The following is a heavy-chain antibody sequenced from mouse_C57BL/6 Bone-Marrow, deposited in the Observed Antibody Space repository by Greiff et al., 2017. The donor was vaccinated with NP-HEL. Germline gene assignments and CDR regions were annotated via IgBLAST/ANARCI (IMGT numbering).Heavy chain of an antibody. D-gene: IGHD1-3*01. CDR3: AREDNLIPNYFDY. Sequence: VKLQQPGAELVKPGASVKLSCKASGYTFTSYWMHWVKQRPGRGLEWIGRIDPNSGGTKYNEKFKSKATLTVDKPSSTAYMQLSSLTSEDSAVYYCAREDNLIPNYFDYWGQGTTLTVSS. J-gene: IGHJ2*01. CDR2: IDPNSGGT. V-gene: IGHV1-72*01. CDR1: GYTFTSYW.